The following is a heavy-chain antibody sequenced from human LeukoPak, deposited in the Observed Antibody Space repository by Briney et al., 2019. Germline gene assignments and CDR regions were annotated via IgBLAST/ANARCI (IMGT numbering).Heavy chain of an antibody. CDR1: GYTFTGYY. V-gene: IGHV1-2*04. CDR2: INPNSGGT. D-gene: IGHD3-22*01. CDR3: ARDTHPANYYDSSGYYLYYFDY. J-gene: IGHJ4*02. Sequence: ASVKVSCKASGYTFTGYYMHWVRQAPGQGLEWMGWINPNSGGTNYAQKFQGWVTMTRDTSISTAYMELSRLRSDDTAVYYCARDTHPANYYDSSGYYLYYFDYWGQGTLVTVSS.